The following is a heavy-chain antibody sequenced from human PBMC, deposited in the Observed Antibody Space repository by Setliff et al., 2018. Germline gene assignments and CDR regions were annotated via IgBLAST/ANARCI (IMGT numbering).Heavy chain of an antibody. Sequence: ASVKVSCKAYGYDFRSHGFTWVRQAPGQGLEWMGWINPFNGNTKYAQNFQDRVTMTTDTSTSTVYMELRSLRFDDTAVYYCATEKFPGDWGDYWGQGTLVTVSS. CDR2: INPFNGNT. CDR1: GYDFRSHG. V-gene: IGHV1-18*01. D-gene: IGHD2-21*01. J-gene: IGHJ4*02. CDR3: ATEKFPGDWGDY.